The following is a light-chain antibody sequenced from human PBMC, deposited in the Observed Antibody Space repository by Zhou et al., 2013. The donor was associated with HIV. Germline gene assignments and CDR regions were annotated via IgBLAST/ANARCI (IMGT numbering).Light chain of an antibody. Sequence: DIVLTQSPATLSLSPGETATLSCRASQSIAGYLAWYQQKPGQAPRLLIYGASSRATGIPDRFSGSGSGTDFTLTISRLEPEDFAVYYCQQYAGSPITFGQGTRLEIK. J-gene: IGKJ5*01. CDR2: GAS. CDR1: QSIAGY. V-gene: IGKV3-20*01. CDR3: QQYAGSPIT.